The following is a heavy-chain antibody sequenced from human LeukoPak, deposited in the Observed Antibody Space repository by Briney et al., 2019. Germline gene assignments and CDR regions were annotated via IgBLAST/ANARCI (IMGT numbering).Heavy chain of an antibody. CDR2: ISSSGSTT. CDR3: PTLTVASNFDY. J-gene: IGHJ4*02. CDR1: GFSFSVYE. V-gene: IGHV3-48*03. Sequence: PGGSLRLSCAAYGFSFSVYEMHWVRQAPGKGLEWISDISSSGSTTYYADSVRGRFSISRDNAKNSLYLQMNSLRAEDTAVYYCPTLTVASNFDYWGQGTLVTVSS. D-gene: IGHD6-19*01.